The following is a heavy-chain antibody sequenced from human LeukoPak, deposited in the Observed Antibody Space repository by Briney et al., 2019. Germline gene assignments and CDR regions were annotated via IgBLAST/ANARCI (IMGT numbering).Heavy chain of an antibody. Sequence: PSETLSLTCTIYGGSFSGYFWSWIRQPPGKGLEWIGEINHSGSTNYNPSLKSRVSISIDTSKNHFSLKLSSVTAADTAVYYCARFPAPQSRGLWVAFDSWGQGTMVTVSS. CDR2: INHSGST. D-gene: IGHD4/OR15-4a*01. J-gene: IGHJ3*02. CDR3: ARFPAPQSRGLWVAFDS. CDR1: GGSFSGYF. V-gene: IGHV4-34*01.